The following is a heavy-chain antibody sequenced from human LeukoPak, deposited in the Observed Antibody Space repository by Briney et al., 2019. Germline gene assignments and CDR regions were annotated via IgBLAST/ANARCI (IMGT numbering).Heavy chain of an antibody. CDR2: ISGSGGST. CDR1: GFTFSSYA. D-gene: IGHD2-2*01. J-gene: IGHJ4*02. Sequence: GGSLRLSCAASGFTFSSYAMSWVRQAPGKGLEWVSAISGSGGSTNYADSVKGRFTISRDNSKNTLYLQMNSLRAEDTAVYYCAKWLGDFVVVPAAGIGYWGQGTLVTVSS. CDR3: AKWLGDFVVVPAAGIGY. V-gene: IGHV3-23*01.